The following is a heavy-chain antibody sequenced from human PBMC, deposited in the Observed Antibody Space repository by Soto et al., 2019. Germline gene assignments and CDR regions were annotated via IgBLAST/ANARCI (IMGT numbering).Heavy chain of an antibody. Sequence: PGESLKISCKGSGYSFNTYWIGWVRQMPGKGLECMGIIYPGDFDTRYSPSFQGQVTISADNSISTAYLQWSSLKASDTSMYFCATSSIAARKRYDAFEIWGQGTMVTFSS. V-gene: IGHV5-51*01. D-gene: IGHD6-6*01. J-gene: IGHJ3*02. CDR2: IYPGDFDT. CDR3: ATSSIAARKRYDAFEI. CDR1: GYSFNTYW.